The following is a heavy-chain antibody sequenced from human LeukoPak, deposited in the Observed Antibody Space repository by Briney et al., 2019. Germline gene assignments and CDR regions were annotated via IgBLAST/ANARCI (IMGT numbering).Heavy chain of an antibody. D-gene: IGHD5-12*01. CDR3: AKGAGYSAYNYHYYYLDV. CDR1: GFTFGTFD. J-gene: IGHJ6*03. Sequence: GGSLRLSCAASGFTFGTFDMSWVRQAPGKGLEWVSTLACLDASCTEYYADSVKGRFSISRDNSKSTLSLQMNSLRAEDTAVYYCAKGAGYSAYNYHYYYLDVWGKGTTVTVSS. V-gene: IGHV3-23*01. CDR2: LACLDASCTE.